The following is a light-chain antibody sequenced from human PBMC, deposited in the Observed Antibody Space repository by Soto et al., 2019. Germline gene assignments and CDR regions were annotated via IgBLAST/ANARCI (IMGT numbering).Light chain of an antibody. J-gene: IGKJ4*01. CDR1: QSISSN. CDR3: QIYNNWPPLT. Sequence: EIVMTQSPATLFVSPGERATLSCRASQSISSNLAWYQQKPGQAPRLLIYGASTRTTGIPARFSGSGSGTEFTLTISSLQSEDFAVYYCQIYNNWPPLTFGGGTKVEIK. V-gene: IGKV3-15*01. CDR2: GAS.